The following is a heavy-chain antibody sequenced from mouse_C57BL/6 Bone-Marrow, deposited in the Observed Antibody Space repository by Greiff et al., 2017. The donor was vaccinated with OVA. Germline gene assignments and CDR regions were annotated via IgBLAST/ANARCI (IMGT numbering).Heavy chain of an antibody. V-gene: IGHV5-4*01. D-gene: IGHD3-2*02. Sequence: EVQGVESGGGLVKPGGSLKLSCAASGFTFSSYAMSWVRQTPEKRLEWVATISDGGSYTYYPDNVKGRFTISRDNAKNNLYLQMSHLKSEDTAMYYCARDSSGYGGDYWGQGTTLTVSS. J-gene: IGHJ2*01. CDR1: GFTFSSYA. CDR2: ISDGGSYT. CDR3: ARDSSGYGGDY.